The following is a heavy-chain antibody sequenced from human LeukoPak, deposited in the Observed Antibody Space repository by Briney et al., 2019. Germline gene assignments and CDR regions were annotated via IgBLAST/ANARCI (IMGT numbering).Heavy chain of an antibody. CDR2: ISSSGSTI. CDR1: GFTFSSYE. Sequence: GGSLRLSCAASGFTFSSYEMNWVRQAPGKGLEWVSYISSSGSTIYYADSVKGRFTISRDNAKNSLYLQMNSLRAEDTAVYYCARGDVGATTFDYWGQGTLVTVSS. V-gene: IGHV3-48*03. J-gene: IGHJ4*02. D-gene: IGHD1-26*01. CDR3: ARGDVGATTFDY.